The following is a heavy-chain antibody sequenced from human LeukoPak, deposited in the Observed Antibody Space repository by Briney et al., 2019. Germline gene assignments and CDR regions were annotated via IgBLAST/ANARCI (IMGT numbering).Heavy chain of an antibody. V-gene: IGHV4-38-2*02. CDR3: ARIAGSGSLTGGFDY. D-gene: IGHD3-10*01. Sequence: SETLSLTCTVSGGSISSGYYWGWIRQPPGKGLEWIGNIYHSGSTYYNPSLKSRVTISVDTSKNQFSLKLSSATAADTAVYYCARIAGSGSLTGGFDYWGQGTLVTVSS. CDR1: GGSISSGYY. CDR2: IYHSGST. J-gene: IGHJ4*02.